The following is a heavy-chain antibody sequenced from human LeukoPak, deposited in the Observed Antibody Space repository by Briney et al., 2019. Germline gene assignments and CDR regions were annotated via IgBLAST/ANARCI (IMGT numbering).Heavy chain of an antibody. J-gene: IGHJ4*02. D-gene: IGHD4-17*01. V-gene: IGHV3-73*01. Sequence: GGSLRLSCAASGFTFSGSAMHWVRQASGKGLEWVGRIRSKANSYATAYAASVKGRFTISRDVSKNTAYLQMNSLKTEDTAVYYCTRYYGDYVFWGQGTLVTVSS. CDR2: IRSKANSYAT. CDR1: GFTFSGSA. CDR3: TRYYGDYVF.